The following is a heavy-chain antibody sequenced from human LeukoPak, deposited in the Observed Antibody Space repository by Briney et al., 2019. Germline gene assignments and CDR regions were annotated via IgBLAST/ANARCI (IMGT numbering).Heavy chain of an antibody. D-gene: IGHD1-26*01. CDR1: GLTFSSYA. J-gene: IGHJ4*02. V-gene: IGHV3-23*01. Sequence: GRSLRLSCAASGLTFSSYAMSWVRQAPGKGLEWVSSISSSGAITYHADSVKGRFTISRDNSKNTLYLQMNSLRAEDTAIYYCAKGGINYFDYWGQGTLVTVSS. CDR3: AKGGINYFDY. CDR2: ISSSGAIT.